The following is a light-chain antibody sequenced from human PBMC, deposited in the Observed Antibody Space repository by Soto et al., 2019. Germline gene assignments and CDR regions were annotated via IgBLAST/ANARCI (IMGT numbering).Light chain of an antibody. CDR1: QSVSNN. Sequence: EIVMTQSPATLSVSPGERATLSCRASQSVSNNLAWYQQKPGQAPRLIIYHASNGSTGIPARFSGSGSGTELTLTISSVQSEDFAVSYFQQHNEWPTTLEGVTNVEIK. J-gene: IGKJ4*01. CDR3: QQHNEWPTT. V-gene: IGKV3-15*01. CDR2: HAS.